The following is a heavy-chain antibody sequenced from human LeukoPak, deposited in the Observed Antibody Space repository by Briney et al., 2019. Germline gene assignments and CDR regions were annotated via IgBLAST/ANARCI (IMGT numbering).Heavy chain of an antibody. V-gene: IGHV5-51*01. Sequence: GESLQISCKGSGYSFTSYWIGWVRQMPGKGLEWMGIIYPGDSDTRYSPSFQGQVTISADKSISTAYLQWSSLKASDTAMYYCARPYDSSGYYASGIDYWGQGTLVTVSS. CDR2: IYPGDSDT. CDR1: GYSFTSYW. CDR3: ARPYDSSGYYASGIDY. J-gene: IGHJ4*02. D-gene: IGHD3-22*01.